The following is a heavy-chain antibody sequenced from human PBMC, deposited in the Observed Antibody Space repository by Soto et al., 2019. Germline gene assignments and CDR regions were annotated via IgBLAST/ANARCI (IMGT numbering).Heavy chain of an antibody. CDR3: ASRYCSSTNCYAFDV. CDR2: ITNDGSNT. Sequence: GGSLRLSCAASGFTFSSYGMHWVRRAPGKGLEWVSSITNDGSNTYYADSVKGRFTISRDNAKNSLYLQMNSLRAEDTAVYYCASRYCSSTNCYAFDVWGQGTMVTVSS. V-gene: IGHV3-21*03. J-gene: IGHJ3*01. CDR1: GFTFSSYG. D-gene: IGHD2-2*01.